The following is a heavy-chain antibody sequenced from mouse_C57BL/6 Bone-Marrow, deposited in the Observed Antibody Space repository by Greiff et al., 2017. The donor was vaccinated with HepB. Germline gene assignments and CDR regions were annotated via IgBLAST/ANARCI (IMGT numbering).Heavy chain of an antibody. CDR2: IHPNSGST. Sequence: QVQLQQPGAELVKPGASMKLSCKASGYTFTSYWMHWVKQRPGQGLEWIGMIHPNSGSTNYNEKFKSKATLTVDKSSSTAYMQLSSLTSEDSAVYYCTRRGIYDYALYYWGQGTTLTVSS. V-gene: IGHV1-64*01. D-gene: IGHD2-4*01. CDR3: TRRGIYDYALYY. CDR1: GYTFTSYW. J-gene: IGHJ2*01.